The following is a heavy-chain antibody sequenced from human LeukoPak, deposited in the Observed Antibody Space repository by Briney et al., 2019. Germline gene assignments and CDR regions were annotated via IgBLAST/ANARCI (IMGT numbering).Heavy chain of an antibody. CDR3: AKDGGYSYGYDAFDI. CDR1: GFTLSSYW. V-gene: IGHV3-30*18. Sequence: GGALRLSCAASGFTLSSYWVHWVRQAPGKGVGGGGVISYDGSNKYYADSVKGRFTISRDNSKNTLYLQMNSLRAEDTAVYYCAKDGGYSYGYDAFDIWGQGTMVTVSS. CDR2: ISYDGSNK. D-gene: IGHD5-18*01. J-gene: IGHJ3*02.